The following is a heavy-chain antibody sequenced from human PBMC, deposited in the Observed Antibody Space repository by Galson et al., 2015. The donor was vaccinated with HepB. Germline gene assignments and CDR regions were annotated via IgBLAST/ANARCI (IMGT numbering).Heavy chain of an antibody. Sequence: SVKVSCKASGYSFINSGITWVRQAPGQGLEWMGWISGYNDNTNYAQKFQGRITMTTDTSTSISYMELRSLRPDDTAIYYCTRARYNNSPPEYWGQGTLVTVSP. D-gene: IGHD1-14*01. CDR2: ISGYNDNT. CDR1: GYSFINSG. J-gene: IGHJ4*02. CDR3: TRARYNNSPPEY. V-gene: IGHV1-18*04.